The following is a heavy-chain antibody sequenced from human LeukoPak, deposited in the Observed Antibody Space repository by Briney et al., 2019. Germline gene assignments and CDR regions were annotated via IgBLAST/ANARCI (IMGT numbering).Heavy chain of an antibody. D-gene: IGHD3-22*01. CDR2: TYTGGNS. CDR1: GFTVSSIH. J-gene: IGHJ3*02. CDR3: ARGGRGSAAVVAPRSFDI. V-gene: IGHV3-53*01. Sequence: GGSLRLSCAASGFTVSSIHMVWVRQAPGKGLEWVSVTYTGGNSYYADSVKGRFIISRDISKNTPYLQMNSLRAEDSALYYCARGGRGSAAVVAPRSFDIWGQGTMVTVSS.